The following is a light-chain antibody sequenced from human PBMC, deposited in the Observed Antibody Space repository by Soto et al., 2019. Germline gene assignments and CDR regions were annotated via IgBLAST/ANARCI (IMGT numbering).Light chain of an antibody. Sequence: QSALTQPPSASGSPGQSLTISCTGTSSDVGAHNYVSWYQQNPGKAPKLMLYDANKRPSGVPDRFSGSKSGNTASLTVSGLQAEDEADYYCSSYAGGNNWVFGGGTKVTVL. V-gene: IGLV2-8*01. CDR1: SSDVGAHNY. CDR2: DAN. J-gene: IGLJ3*02. CDR3: SSYAGGNNWV.